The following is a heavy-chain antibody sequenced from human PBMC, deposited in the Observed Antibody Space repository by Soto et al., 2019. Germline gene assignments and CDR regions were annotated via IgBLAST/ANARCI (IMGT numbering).Heavy chain of an antibody. CDR3: ARPPRPASPIAAAGVRDY. CDR1: GYTFTGYY. V-gene: IGHV1-2*02. J-gene: IGHJ4*02. CDR2: INPNSGGT. Sequence: ASVKVSCKASGYTFTGYYMHWVRQAPGQGLEWMGWINPNSGGTNYAQKFQGRVTITRDTSASTAYMELSSLRSEDTAVYYCARPPRPASPIAAAGVRDYWGQGTMVIVSS. D-gene: IGHD6-13*01.